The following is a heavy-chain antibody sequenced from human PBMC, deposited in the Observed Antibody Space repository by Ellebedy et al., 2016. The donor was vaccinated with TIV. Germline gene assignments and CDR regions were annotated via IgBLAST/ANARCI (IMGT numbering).Heavy chain of an antibody. V-gene: IGHV3-7*03. CDR2: IKEDGRQK. CDR3: AKMTKYYYDRSGYHYFDY. Sequence: PGGSLRLSCAASGFSFSGYYMSWVRQAPGKGLEWVANIKEDGRQKSYVPSLKGRFTNSRNDSKSTLSLQINRLRAEDTAVYYCAKMTKYYYDRSGYHYFDYWGQGVLVTVSS. D-gene: IGHD3-22*01. CDR1: GFSFSGYY. J-gene: IGHJ4*02.